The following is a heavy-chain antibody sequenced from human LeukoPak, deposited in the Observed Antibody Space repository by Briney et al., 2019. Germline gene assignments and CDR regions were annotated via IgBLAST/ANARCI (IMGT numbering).Heavy chain of an antibody. CDR1: GYTFPGHY. Sequence: AFVKVFCKASGYTFPGHYLQLVRQAPGPRLEWMGWINTKSGGTHFAQKFQGRVTMTRDTSISTAYMELTRLTSDDAAVYYCARDSPELNYIDVWGQGTTVTVSS. CDR2: INTKSGGT. V-gene: IGHV1-2*02. J-gene: IGHJ6*03. D-gene: IGHD1-26*01. CDR3: ARDSPELNYIDV.